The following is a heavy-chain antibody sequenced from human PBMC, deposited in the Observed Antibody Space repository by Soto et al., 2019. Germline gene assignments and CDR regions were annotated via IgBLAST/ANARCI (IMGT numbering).Heavy chain of an antibody. J-gene: IGHJ4*02. CDR1: GFTFSSYG. CDR2: ISYDGSNK. CDR3: AKVGTYYYDTRGYYYFDY. V-gene: IGHV3-30*18. Sequence: QVQLVESGGGVVQPGRSLRLSCAASGFTFSSYGMHWVRQAPGKGLECVAVISYDGSNKYYADSVKGRFTISRDNSKNTLYLQMNSLRAEDTAVYYCAKVGTYYYDTRGYYYFDYWGQGTLVTVSS. D-gene: IGHD3-22*01.